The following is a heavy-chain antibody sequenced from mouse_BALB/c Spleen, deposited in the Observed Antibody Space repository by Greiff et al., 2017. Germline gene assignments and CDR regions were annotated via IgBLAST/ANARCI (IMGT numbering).Heavy chain of an antibody. CDR1: GFSLTSYG. D-gene: IGHD4-1*01. CDR2: IWAGGST. V-gene: IGHV2-9*02. Sequence: VQRVESGPGLVAPSQSLSITCTVSGFSLTSYGVHWVRQPPGKGLEWLGVIWAGGSTNYNSALMSRLSISKDNSKSQVFLKMNSLQTDDTAMYYCARGARLGVYAMDYWGQGTSVTVSS. CDR3: ARGARLGVYAMDY. J-gene: IGHJ4*01.